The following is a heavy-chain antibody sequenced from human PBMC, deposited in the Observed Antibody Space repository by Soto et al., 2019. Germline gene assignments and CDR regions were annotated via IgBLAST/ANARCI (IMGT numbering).Heavy chain of an antibody. V-gene: IGHV4-34*01. J-gene: IGHJ4*02. CDR3: ARGRGYCSGGSCYRAGVVFEY. Sequence: SETLSLTCAVYGGSFRGYYWSWIRQPPGKGLEWIGEINHSRSTNYNPSLKSRVTISVDTSKNQFSLKLSSVTAADTAVYYCARGRGYCSGGSCYRAGVVFEYWGQGALVTVSS. CDR1: GGSFRGYY. CDR2: INHSRST. D-gene: IGHD2-15*01.